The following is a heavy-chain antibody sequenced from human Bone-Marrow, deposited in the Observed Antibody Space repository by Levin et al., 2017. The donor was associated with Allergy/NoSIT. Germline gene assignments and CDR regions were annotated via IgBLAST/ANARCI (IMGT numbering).Heavy chain of an antibody. V-gene: IGHV3-11*06. D-gene: IGHD6-13*01. Sequence: AGGSLRLSCATSGFIFSDYYMTWIRQAPGKGLEWVSYISSSGSYTNYADSVKGRFTISRDNAKNSLYLQMNSLRAEDTAVYYCARGGTQTGSWHDIDYWGQGTLVTVSS. CDR3: ARGGTQTGSWHDIDY. J-gene: IGHJ4*02. CDR2: ISSSGSYT. CDR1: GFIFSDYY.